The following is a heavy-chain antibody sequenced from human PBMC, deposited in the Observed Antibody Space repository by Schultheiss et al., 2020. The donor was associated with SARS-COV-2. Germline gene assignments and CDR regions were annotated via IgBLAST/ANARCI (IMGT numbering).Heavy chain of an antibody. Sequence: SETLSLTCTVSGGSISSSSYYWGWIRQPPGKGLEWIGSIYYSGSTYYNPSLKSRVTISVDTSKNQFSLKLSSVTAADTAVYYCASSIWSGYLPTTWSWGQGTLVTVSS. J-gene: IGHJ4*02. CDR3: ASSIWSGYLPTTWS. CDR1: GGSISSSSYY. D-gene: IGHD3-3*01. CDR2: IYYSGST. V-gene: IGHV4-39*07.